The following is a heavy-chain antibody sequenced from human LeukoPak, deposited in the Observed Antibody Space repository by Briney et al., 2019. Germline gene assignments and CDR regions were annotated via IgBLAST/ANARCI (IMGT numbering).Heavy chain of an antibody. Sequence: PGGSLRLSCAASGFTFSYYGMHWVRQAPGKGLEWVTFIGYDGTDKYYADSVKGRFTISRDNSKNTLSLHMNSLRAEDTAVYYCARDLTYYSWYYFDSWGQGTLVTVSS. CDR3: ARDLTYYSWYYFDS. J-gene: IGHJ4*02. CDR1: GFTFSYYG. D-gene: IGHD4-11*01. V-gene: IGHV3-30*02. CDR2: IGYDGTDK.